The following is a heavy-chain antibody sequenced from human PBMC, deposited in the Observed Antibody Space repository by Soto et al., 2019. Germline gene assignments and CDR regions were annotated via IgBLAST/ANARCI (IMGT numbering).Heavy chain of an antibody. Sequence: ASETLSLTCAVSGYSISSGYYWGWIRQPPGKGLEWIGSIYHSGSTYYNPSLKSRVTISVDTSKNQFSLKLSSVTAADTAVYYCASSPYCSGGSCHSFDIWGQGTMVTVSS. CDR2: IYHSGST. V-gene: IGHV4-38-2*01. CDR1: GYSISSGYY. D-gene: IGHD2-15*01. CDR3: ASSPYCSGGSCHSFDI. J-gene: IGHJ3*02.